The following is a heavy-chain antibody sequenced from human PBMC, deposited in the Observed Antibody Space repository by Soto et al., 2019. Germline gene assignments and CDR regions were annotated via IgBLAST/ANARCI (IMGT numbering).Heavy chain of an antibody. D-gene: IGHD6-19*01. J-gene: IGHJ6*02. CDR3: ARDTRWLVEGYYYGMDV. CDR1: GGTFSSYA. Sequence: QVQLVQSGAEVKKPGSSVKVSCKASGGTFSSYAISWVRQAPGQGLEWMGGIIPIFGTANYAQKFQGRVTIAADESTSTAYMELSSLRSEDTAVYYCARDTRWLVEGYYYGMDVWGQGTTVTVSS. CDR2: IIPIFGTA. V-gene: IGHV1-69*12.